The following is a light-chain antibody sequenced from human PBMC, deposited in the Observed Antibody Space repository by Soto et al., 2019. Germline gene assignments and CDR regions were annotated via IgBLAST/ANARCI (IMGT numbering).Light chain of an antibody. CDR3: QQYGRSPPFT. CDR2: GAS. V-gene: IGKV3-20*01. CDR1: QSVSSSY. Sequence: EIVLTQSPGTLSLSPGERATLSCRASQSVSSSYIAWYQQNPGQAPRLLIYGASSRATGIPDRFSGSGSGTAFTLTISRLVSEDFAVYFCQQYGRSPPFTFGQGTKVEIK. J-gene: IGKJ2*01.